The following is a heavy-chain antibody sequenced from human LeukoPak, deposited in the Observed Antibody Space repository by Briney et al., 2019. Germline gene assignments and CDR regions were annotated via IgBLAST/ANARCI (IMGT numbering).Heavy chain of an antibody. J-gene: IGHJ4*02. D-gene: IGHD5-12*01. CDR1: GYTFTSYG. CDR2: ISAYNCNT. CDR3: ARDSSYSGHDC. Sequence: GASVKVYCKASGYTFTSYGISWVRQAPGQGLEWIGWISAYNCNTNYAQKLQGRVTMTTDTSTSTAYMELRSLRSDDTAVYYCARDSSYSGHDCWGQGTLVTVSS. V-gene: IGHV1-18*01.